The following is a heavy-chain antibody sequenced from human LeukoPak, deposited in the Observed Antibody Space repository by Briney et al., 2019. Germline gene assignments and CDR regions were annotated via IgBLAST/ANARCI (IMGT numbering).Heavy chain of an antibody. CDR3: ARGDDGRSLDY. CDR1: GLTLINFG. V-gene: IGHV3-33*01. J-gene: IGHJ4*02. Sequence: GGSLRLSCAASGLTLINFGMHWVRQAPGKGPEWVGIVWYDGNNKYYADSVKGRFTISRDNSENTLFLQMNSLRVEDSALYYCARGDDGRSLDYWGQGTRVTVSS. D-gene: IGHD1-1*01. CDR2: VWYDGNNK.